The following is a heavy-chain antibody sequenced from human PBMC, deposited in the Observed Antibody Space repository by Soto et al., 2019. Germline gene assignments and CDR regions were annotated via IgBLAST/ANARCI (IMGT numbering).Heavy chain of an antibody. V-gene: IGHV1-69*01. Sequence: QVQLVQSGAEVKKTGSSVKVSCKASGGTFSSYSINWVRQAPGQGLEWMGENIPIFGTANYAQKFQGRVTITADESTSTAYMELSSLRSEDTAVYYCARDGGRHSGGIDYWGQGTLVTVSS. CDR2: NIPIFGTA. J-gene: IGHJ4*02. CDR1: GGTFSSYS. CDR3: ARDGGRHSGGIDY. D-gene: IGHD1-26*01.